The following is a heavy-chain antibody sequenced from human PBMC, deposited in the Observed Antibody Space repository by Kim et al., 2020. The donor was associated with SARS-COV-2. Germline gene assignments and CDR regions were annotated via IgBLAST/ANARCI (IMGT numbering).Heavy chain of an antibody. CDR2: IYYSGST. Sequence: SETLSLTCTVSGGSISSYYWSWIRQPPGKGLEWIGYIYYSGSTNYNPSLKSRVTISVDTSKNQFSLKLSSVTAADTAVYYCARMDQEGLYYFDYWGQGTLVTVSS. J-gene: IGHJ4*02. V-gene: IGHV4-59*08. CDR1: GGSISSYY. D-gene: IGHD2-2*01. CDR3: ARMDQEGLYYFDY.